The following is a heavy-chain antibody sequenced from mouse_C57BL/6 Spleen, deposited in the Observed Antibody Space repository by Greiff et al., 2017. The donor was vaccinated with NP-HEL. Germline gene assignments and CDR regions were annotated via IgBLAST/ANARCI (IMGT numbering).Heavy chain of an antibody. CDR2: IDPSDSET. Sequence: VQLQQPGAELVRPGSSVKLSCKASGYTFTSYWMHWVKQRPIQGLEWIGNIDPSDSETHYNQKFKDKATLTVDKSSSTAYMQLSSLTSEDSAVYYCARKYCGSSHWDFDVWGTGTTVTVSS. D-gene: IGHD1-1*01. CDR3: ARKYCGSSHWDFDV. J-gene: IGHJ1*03. V-gene: IGHV1-52*01. CDR1: GYTFTSYW.